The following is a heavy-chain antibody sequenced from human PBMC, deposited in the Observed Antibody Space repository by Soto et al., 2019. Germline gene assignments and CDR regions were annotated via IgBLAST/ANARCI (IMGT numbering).Heavy chain of an antibody. CDR2: INHSGST. D-gene: IGHD5-12*01. Sequence: PSETLSLTCAVYGGSFSGYYWSWIRQPPGKGLEWIGEINHSGSTNYNPSLKSRVTISVDTSKNQFSLKLSSVTAADTAVYYCARLHASGYYFSDYWGQGTLVTVSS. V-gene: IGHV4-34*01. J-gene: IGHJ4*02. CDR1: GGSFSGYY. CDR3: ARLHASGYYFSDY.